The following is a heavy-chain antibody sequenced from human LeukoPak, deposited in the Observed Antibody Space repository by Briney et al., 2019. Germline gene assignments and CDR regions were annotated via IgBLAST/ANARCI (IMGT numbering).Heavy chain of an antibody. V-gene: IGHV4-4*07. Sequence: SETLSLTCTVSGGSISSSYWSWIRQPAGQGLDWIGRISTRGSTNYSPSLRSRVTMSIDTSRNQFSLKLSSVTAADTAVYYCAREGKDGTLDYWGQGTLVTVFS. CDR1: GGSISSSY. J-gene: IGHJ4*02. CDR2: ISTRGST. CDR3: AREGKDGTLDY. D-gene: IGHD5-24*01.